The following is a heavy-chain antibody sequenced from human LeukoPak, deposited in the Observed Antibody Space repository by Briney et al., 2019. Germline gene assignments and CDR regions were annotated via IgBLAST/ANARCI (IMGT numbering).Heavy chain of an antibody. D-gene: IGHD3-16*01. CDR2: IWYDGSTK. J-gene: IGHJ4*02. CDR1: GFTFSSHG. Sequence: GGSLRLSCAASGFTFSSHGMNWVRQAPGKGLEWVAVIWYDGSTKYYADSVRGRFTISRDNSKNTLFLQMNSLRAEDTAVYYCARWGPDKRFDYWGQGALVTVSS. CDR3: ARWGPDKRFDY. V-gene: IGHV3-33*01.